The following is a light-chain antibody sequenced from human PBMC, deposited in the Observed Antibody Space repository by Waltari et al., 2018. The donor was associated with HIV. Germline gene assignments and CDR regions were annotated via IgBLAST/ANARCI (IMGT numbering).Light chain of an antibody. J-gene: IGKJ4*01. Sequence: KMTQSPSSLSASRGDRVTITCRASQTIETYWNWSHQKPGKAPNLLIHGASSLQSGVPSRFSGSGSGTQFTLTISSLQPEDCGVYYCQQSYSTPLSFGGGTKV. CDR2: GAS. CDR3: QQSYSTPLS. V-gene: IGKV1-39*01. CDR1: QTIETY.